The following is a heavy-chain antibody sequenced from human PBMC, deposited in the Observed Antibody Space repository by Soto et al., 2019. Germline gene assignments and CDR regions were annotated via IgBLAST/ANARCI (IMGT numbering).Heavy chain of an antibody. CDR3: ASRHKWLLPDYYYYYGMDV. CDR2: MNPNSGNT. D-gene: IGHD3-22*01. V-gene: IGHV1-8*01. CDR1: GYTFTSYD. J-gene: IGHJ6*02. Sequence: ASVKVSCKASGYTFTSYDINWVRQATGQGLEWMGWMNPNSGNTGYAQKFQGRVTMTRNTSISTAYMELSSLRSEDTAVYYCASRHKWLLPDYYYYYGMDVWGQGTTVTVSS.